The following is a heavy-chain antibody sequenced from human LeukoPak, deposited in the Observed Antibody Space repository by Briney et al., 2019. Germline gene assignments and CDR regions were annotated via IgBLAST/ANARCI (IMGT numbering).Heavy chain of an antibody. CDR2: TYYRSKWYN. CDR1: GDSVSSNSAA. J-gene: IGHJ4*02. V-gene: IGHV6-1*01. CDR3: AGAGPSGSGSFLY. Sequence: SQTLSLTCAISGDSVSSNSAAWNWIRQSPSRGLEWLGRTYYRSKWYNDYAVSVKSRITVNPDTSRNQFSLQLDSVTPDDTAVYYRAGAGPSGSGSFLYWGQGTLVTVSS. D-gene: IGHD3-10*01.